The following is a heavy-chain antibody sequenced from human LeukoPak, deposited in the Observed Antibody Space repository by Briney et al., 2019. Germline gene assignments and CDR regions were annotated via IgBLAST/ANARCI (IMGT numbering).Heavy chain of an antibody. CDR3: ASRPDIGFPMDV. Sequence: GGSLRLSCAASGFTFSSYAMSWVRQAPGKGLEWVAVISYDGSNKYYADSVKGRFTISRDNSKNTLYLQMNSLRAEDTAVYYCASRPDIGFPMDVWGKGTTVTVSS. V-gene: IGHV3-30-3*01. J-gene: IGHJ6*03. D-gene: IGHD2-15*01. CDR2: ISYDGSNK. CDR1: GFTFSSYA.